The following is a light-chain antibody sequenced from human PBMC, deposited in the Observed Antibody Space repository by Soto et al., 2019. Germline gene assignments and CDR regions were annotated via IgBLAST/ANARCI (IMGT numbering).Light chain of an antibody. CDR2: RNN. Sequence: QSVLSHPPSASWTPGQIVTISCSGSSSHIGSAYIYWYQYLPGTAPKLLIYRNNQRPSGVPDRFSASKSGTSASLAISGLRSEDEADYYCAAWDDNLVVFGGGTKVTVL. CDR3: AAWDDNLVV. V-gene: IGLV1-47*01. J-gene: IGLJ2*01. CDR1: SSHIGSAY.